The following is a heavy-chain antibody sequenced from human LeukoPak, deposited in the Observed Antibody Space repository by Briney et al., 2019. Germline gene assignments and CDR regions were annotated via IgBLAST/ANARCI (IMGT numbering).Heavy chain of an antibody. CDR1: GFTFSSHG. V-gene: IGHV3-30*02. D-gene: IGHD3-10*01. Sequence: GGSLRLSCAASGFTFSSHGMHWVRQAPGKGLEWVAFIRYDGSNKYYADSVKGRFTISRDNSKNTLYLQMNSLRAEDTAVYYCARDGAWYYGSGSYYLGYFDYWGQGTLVTVSS. CDR3: ARDGAWYYGSGSYYLGYFDY. J-gene: IGHJ4*02. CDR2: IRYDGSNK.